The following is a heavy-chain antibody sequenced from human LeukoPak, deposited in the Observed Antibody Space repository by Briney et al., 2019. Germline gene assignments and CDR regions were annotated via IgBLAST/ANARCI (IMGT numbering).Heavy chain of an antibody. Sequence: KASETLSLTCTVSGGSIISSSYYWGWIRQPPGKGLEWIGSIYYTGSTYYNPSLRSRVTMSVDTSKNQFSLKLSSATAADTAVYYCARRLGVMNPFDYWGQGTLVTVSS. CDR2: IYYTGST. CDR3: ARRLGVMNPFDY. CDR1: GGSIISSSYY. V-gene: IGHV4-39*07. D-gene: IGHD3-22*01. J-gene: IGHJ4*02.